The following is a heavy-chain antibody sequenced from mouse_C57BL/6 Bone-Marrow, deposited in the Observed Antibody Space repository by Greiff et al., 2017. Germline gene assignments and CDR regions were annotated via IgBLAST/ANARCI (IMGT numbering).Heavy chain of an antibody. CDR1: GFTFNTYA. Sequence: GGGLVQPNGSLKLSCAASGFTFNTYAMHWVRQAPGKGLEWVARRRSKSNNDATYYADSVKDRFTISRDDSQSMLYLQMNNLKTEDTAMYYCVRGTYHGYYVTFLFSYWGQGTLVTVA. V-gene: IGHV10-3*01. CDR3: VRGTYHGYYVTFLFSY. D-gene: IGHD2-3*01. CDR2: RRSKSNNDAT. J-gene: IGHJ3*01.